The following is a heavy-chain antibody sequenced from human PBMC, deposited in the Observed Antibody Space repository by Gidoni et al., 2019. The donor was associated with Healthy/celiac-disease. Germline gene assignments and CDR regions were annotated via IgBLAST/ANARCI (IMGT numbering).Heavy chain of an antibody. CDR1: GFTFSRYA. V-gene: IGHV3-23*01. CDR3: AKDAAAGTDDAFDI. D-gene: IGHD6-13*01. CDR2: MSGSGGST. J-gene: IGHJ3*02. Sequence: EVQLLESGGGLVQPGGSLSLSCAASGFTFSRYAMSWVRKATGQGLEWVAAMSGSGGSTYYADSVKGRFTISRDNSKNTLYLQMNSLRAEDTAVYYCAKDAAAGTDDAFDIWGQGTMVTVSS.